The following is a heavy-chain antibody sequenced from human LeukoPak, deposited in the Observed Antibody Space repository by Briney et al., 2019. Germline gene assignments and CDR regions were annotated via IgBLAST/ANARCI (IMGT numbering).Heavy chain of an antibody. Sequence: GGSLRLSCAASGFTFSSYSMNWVRQAPGKGLEWVSYISSSSSTIYYADSVKGRFTISRDNAKNSLYLQMNSLRAEDTAVYYCARVRTMITFGGVIVKEDWFDPWGQGTLATVSS. CDR3: ARVRTMITFGGVIVKEDWFDP. CDR1: GFTFSSYS. CDR2: ISSSSSTI. D-gene: IGHD3-16*02. V-gene: IGHV3-48*01. J-gene: IGHJ5*02.